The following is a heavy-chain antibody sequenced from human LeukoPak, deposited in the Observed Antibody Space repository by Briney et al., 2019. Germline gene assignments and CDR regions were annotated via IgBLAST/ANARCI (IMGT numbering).Heavy chain of an antibody. CDR2: IYYSGST. CDR3: ARLTSFHYFDY. CDR1: GGSISSSSYY. Sequence: SETLSLTCTVSGGSISSSSYYWGWIRQPPGKGLEWIGSIYYSGSTHYDPSLKSRVTISVDTSKNQFSLRLSSVTAADTAVYYCARLTSFHYFDYWGQGTLVTVSS. J-gene: IGHJ4*02. D-gene: IGHD3-3*01. V-gene: IGHV4-39*01.